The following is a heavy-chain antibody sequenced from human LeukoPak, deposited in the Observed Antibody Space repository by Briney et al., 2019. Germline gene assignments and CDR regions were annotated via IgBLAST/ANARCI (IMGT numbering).Heavy chain of an antibody. V-gene: IGHV5-51*01. D-gene: IGHD3-3*02. Sequence: GESLKISCKGSGYSFTSYCIGWVRQMPGKGLEWMGIIYPGDSDTTYNPSFPRQVTISADKSISTAYLQWSSRKASDTAMYYCARLLLAGRYYFDYWGQGTLVTVSS. CDR3: ARLLLAGRYYFDY. CDR1: GYSFTSYC. J-gene: IGHJ4*02. CDR2: IYPGDSDT.